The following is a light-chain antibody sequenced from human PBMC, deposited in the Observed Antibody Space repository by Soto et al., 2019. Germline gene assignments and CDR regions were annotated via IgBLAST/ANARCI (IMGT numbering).Light chain of an antibody. J-gene: IGLJ2*01. V-gene: IGLV2-14*01. CDR2: DVS. CDR1: SSDVGGYIY. CDR3: TSYTSSSTRVV. Sequence: QSALTQPASVSGSAAQSITISCTGTSSDVGGYIYVSWYQQHPGKAPKLMIYDVSNRPSGVSNRFSGSKSGNTASLTISGLQAEDEADYYCTSYTSSSTRVVFGGGTKLTVL.